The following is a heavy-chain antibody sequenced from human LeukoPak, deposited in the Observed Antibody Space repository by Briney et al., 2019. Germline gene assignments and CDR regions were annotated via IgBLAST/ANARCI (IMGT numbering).Heavy chain of an antibody. V-gene: IGHV1-69*13. CDR3: ARGRDY. CDR1: GGTFNSFA. CDR2: IIPIYPTT. Sequence: ASVKVSCKASGGTFNSFALSWVRQAPGQRLEWMGGIIPIYPTTDYAQRFQGRVTISADESKGTVSLELSNLRSEDTAVYYCARGRDYWGQGTLVTVSS. J-gene: IGHJ4*02.